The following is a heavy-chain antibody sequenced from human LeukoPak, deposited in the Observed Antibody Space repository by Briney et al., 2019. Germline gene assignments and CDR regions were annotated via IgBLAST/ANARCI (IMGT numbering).Heavy chain of an antibody. D-gene: IGHD5-12*01. CDR2: IYSGGST. J-gene: IGHJ5*02. CDR3: AKDQALLVATTNWFDP. CDR1: GFTVSNNY. Sequence: GGSLRLSCAASGFTVSNNYMSWVRQAPGKGLEWVSVIYSGGSTYYADSVKGRFTISRDTSKNTLSLQMNSLRAEDTAVYYCAKDQALLVATTNWFDPWGQGTLVTVSP. V-gene: IGHV3-53*01.